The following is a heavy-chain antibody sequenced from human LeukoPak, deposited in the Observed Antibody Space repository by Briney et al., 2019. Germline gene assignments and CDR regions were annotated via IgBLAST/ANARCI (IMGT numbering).Heavy chain of an antibody. CDR3: VRDQSGSWHVKGGYYYYMDV. D-gene: IGHD6-13*01. CDR1: GGSISSDC. Sequence: AETLTLSCTVSGGSISSDCRSWIRQPAGKGLEWIGRIYTSGSSNYNHSLKSRETRSAITTDDQLTLKLRPVTVTKMAVTACVRDQSGSWHVKGGYYYYMDVWGEGTTVTVP. V-gene: IGHV4-4*07. J-gene: IGHJ6*03. CDR2: IYTSGSS.